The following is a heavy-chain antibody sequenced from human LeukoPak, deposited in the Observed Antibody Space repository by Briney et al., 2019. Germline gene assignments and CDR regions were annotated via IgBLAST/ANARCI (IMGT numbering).Heavy chain of an antibody. CDR1: GDTVTGYV. D-gene: IGHD3-22*01. CDR3: AREGRCESSSSCRMDSGMDV. CDR2: INVMMDIA. J-gene: IGHJ6*02. Sequence: SVKVSCKASGDTVTGYVISWVRQAPGQGLEWVGRINVMMDIAEHAKKFQGRVTISADKSTTTAYMHVTGQTSDDTAVYYCAREGRCESSSSCRMDSGMDVWGQGTTVAVSS. V-gene: IGHV1-69*04.